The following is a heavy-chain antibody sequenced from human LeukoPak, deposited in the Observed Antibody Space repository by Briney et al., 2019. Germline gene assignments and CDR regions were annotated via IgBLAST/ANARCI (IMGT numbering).Heavy chain of an antibody. V-gene: IGHV4-59*08. CDR2: IYYSGST. CDR3: ARPHSSGWYGGFDI. D-gene: IGHD6-19*01. J-gene: IGHJ3*02. Sequence: PSETLSLTWSVSGGSIAGYYWSWVRQPPGKGLEWIGYIYYSGSTSYNPSLESRVTISLDTSKNQLSLKLRSVTAADTAVYYCARPHSSGWYGGFDIWGQGTMVPVSS. CDR1: GGSIAGYY.